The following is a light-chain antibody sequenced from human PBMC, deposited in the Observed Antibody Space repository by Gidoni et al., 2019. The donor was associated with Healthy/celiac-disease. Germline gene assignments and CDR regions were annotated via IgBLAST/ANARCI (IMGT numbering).Light chain of an antibody. V-gene: IGLV2-14*01. Sequence: QSALTQPASVSGSPGQSITIYCTGTSSDVGGYHYVSWYQQHPGKAPKLMIYEVSTRPSGVPDRFSGSKSGNTASLTISGLQAEDEADYYCSSYTSSSTLPVVFGGGTKLTVL. CDR1: SSDVGGYHY. J-gene: IGLJ2*01. CDR2: EVS. CDR3: SSYTSSSTLPVV.